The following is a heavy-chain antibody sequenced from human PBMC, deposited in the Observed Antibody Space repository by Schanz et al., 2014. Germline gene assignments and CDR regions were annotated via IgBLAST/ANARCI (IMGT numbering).Heavy chain of an antibody. CDR1: GFSFTTYA. V-gene: IGHV3-23*01. CDR2: ISGSGGNT. Sequence: EVQLLESGGGLVQPGGSLRLSCASSGFSFTTYAMSWVRQSPGKGLEWVSIISGSGGNTYYADAVRGRFTISRDNSKNTLYLQLNSLRAEDTAVYYCARDFHGYGPHLDYWGQGSLVTVSS. CDR3: ARDFHGYGPHLDY. J-gene: IGHJ4*02. D-gene: IGHD5-12*01.